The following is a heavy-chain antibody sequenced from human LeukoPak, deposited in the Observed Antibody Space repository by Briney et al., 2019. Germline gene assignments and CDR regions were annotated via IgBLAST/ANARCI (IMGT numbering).Heavy chain of an antibody. D-gene: IGHD3-9*01. V-gene: IGHV3-48*03. CDR2: ISSSGSTI. CDR3: ARECGGRYDILTGYYTWGGVGNWFDP. Sequence: GGSLRLSCAASGFTFSSYEMNWVRQAPGKGLEWVSYISSSGSTIYYADSVKGRFTISRDNAKNSLYLQMNSLRAEDTAVYYCARECGGRYDILTGYYTWGGVGNWFDPWGQGTLVTVSS. CDR1: GFTFSSYE. J-gene: IGHJ5*02.